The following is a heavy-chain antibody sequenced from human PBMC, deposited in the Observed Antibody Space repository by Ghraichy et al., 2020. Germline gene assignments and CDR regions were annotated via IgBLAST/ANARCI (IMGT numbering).Heavy chain of an antibody. CDR2: IIPIFGTA. J-gene: IGHJ4*02. D-gene: IGHD4-11*01. Sequence: SVKVSCKASGGTFSSYAISWVRQAPGQGLEWMGGIIPIFGTANYAQKFQGRVTITADESTSTAYMELSSLRSEDTAVYYCARGIYSGGQNDIDYWGQGTLVTVSS. CDR1: GGTFSSYA. CDR3: ARGIYSGGQNDIDY. V-gene: IGHV1-69*13.